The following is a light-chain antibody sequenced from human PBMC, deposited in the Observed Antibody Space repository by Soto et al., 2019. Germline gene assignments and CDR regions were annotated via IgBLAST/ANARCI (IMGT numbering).Light chain of an antibody. J-gene: IGKJ1*01. CDR3: QQYGISPT. CDR1: HSVSSNY. CDR2: DVS. Sequence: EIVLTQSPGTLSLSPGARANLSCRFSHSVSSNYLAWYQQKPGQAPRLLIYDVSSRATGIPDRFSGSGSGTDFTLTISRLEPVDFAVYYCQQYGISPTFGQGTKVEIK. V-gene: IGKV3-20*01.